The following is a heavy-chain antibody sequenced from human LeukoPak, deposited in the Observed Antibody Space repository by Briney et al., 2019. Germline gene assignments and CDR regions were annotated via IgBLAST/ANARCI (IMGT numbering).Heavy chain of an antibody. CDR2: MSYDGSNK. Sequence: GGSLRLSCAASGFTFSSCGMHWVRQAPGKGLEWVAVMSYDGSNKYYADSVEGRFTVSRDNSKNTLYLQMNSLRAEDTAVYYCAKEGDSDGFDIWGQGTLVTVSS. CDR1: GFTFSSCG. J-gene: IGHJ4*02. V-gene: IGHV3-30*18. CDR3: AKEGDSDGFDI. D-gene: IGHD3-10*01.